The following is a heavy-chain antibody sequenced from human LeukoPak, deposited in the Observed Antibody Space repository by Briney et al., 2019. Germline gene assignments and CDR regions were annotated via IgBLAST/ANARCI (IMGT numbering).Heavy chain of an antibody. D-gene: IGHD2-8*01. CDR2: ISWNSGSI. CDR3: TKEKWDS. Sequence: GGSLRLSCAASGFTFDDYAMHWVRQAPGKGLEWVSGISWNSGSIGYADSVKGRFTISRDNSKNTLYLQMHSLRAEDTAVYYCTKEKWDSWGQGTLVTVSS. J-gene: IGHJ4*02. V-gene: IGHV3-9*01. CDR1: GFTFDDYA.